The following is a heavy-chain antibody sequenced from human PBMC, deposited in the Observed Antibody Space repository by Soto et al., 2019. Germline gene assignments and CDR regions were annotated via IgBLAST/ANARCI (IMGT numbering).Heavy chain of an antibody. CDR1: GGSIRSYF. Sequence: PSDTLSLTCSVFGGSIRSYFWGWIRQPPGKGLEWIGYIFNSGSNNHNPSLKSRVTMLMDTSRNQVSLTLSSVSAADTAVYYCARARSGYNIDAFGIWGHWTMVT. CDR2: IFNSGSN. V-gene: IGHV4-59*07. CDR3: ARARSGYNIDAFGI. J-gene: IGHJ3*02. D-gene: IGHD5-12*01.